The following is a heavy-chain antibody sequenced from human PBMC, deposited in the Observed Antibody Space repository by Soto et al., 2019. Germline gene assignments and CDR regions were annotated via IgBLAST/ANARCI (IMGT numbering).Heavy chain of an antibody. J-gene: IGHJ5*02. CDR2: IGTAGDT. Sequence: GGSLRLSCAASGFTFSSYDMHWVRQATGKGLEWVSAIGTAGDTYYPGSVKGRVTISKENAKNTLYLQMNSLRAEDTAVYYCARGIDCSGGCCYSDWFDPWGQGTLVTVSS. D-gene: IGHD2-15*01. CDR3: ARGIDCSGGCCYSDWFDP. V-gene: IGHV3-13*01. CDR1: GFTFSSYD.